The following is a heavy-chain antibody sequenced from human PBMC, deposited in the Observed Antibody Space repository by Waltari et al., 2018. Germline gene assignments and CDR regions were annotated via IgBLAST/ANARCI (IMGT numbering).Heavy chain of an antibody. D-gene: IGHD3-10*01. Sequence: EVQLVETGGGLIQPGGSLRLSCAASGFTVSSNYMSWVRQAPGKGLEWVSVIYGGGRTYYAGSVKGRFTISRDNSKNTLYLQMNSLRAEDTAVYYCARDNRYGSGSYITYWGQGTLVTVSS. CDR1: GFTVSSNY. CDR2: IYGGGRT. J-gene: IGHJ4*02. CDR3: ARDNRYGSGSYITY. V-gene: IGHV3-53*02.